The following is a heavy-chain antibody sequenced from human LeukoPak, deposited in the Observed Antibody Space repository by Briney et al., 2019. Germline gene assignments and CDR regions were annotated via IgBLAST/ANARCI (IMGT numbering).Heavy chain of an antibody. J-gene: IGHJ5*02. D-gene: IGHD4-17*01. CDR3: ASGHDYGDYVSS. CDR1: GGSISSGGYS. CDR2: IYHSGST. V-gene: IGHV4-30-2*01. Sequence: SETLSLTCAVSGGSISSGGYSWSWIRQPPGKGLEWIGYIYHSGSTYYNPSLKSRVTISVDRSKNQFSLKLSSVTAADTAVYYCASGHDYGDYVSSWGQGTLVTVSS.